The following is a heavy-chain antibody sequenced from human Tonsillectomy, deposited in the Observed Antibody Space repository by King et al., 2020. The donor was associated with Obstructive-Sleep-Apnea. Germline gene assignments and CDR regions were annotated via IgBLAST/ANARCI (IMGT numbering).Heavy chain of an antibody. D-gene: IGHD6-19*01. J-gene: IGHJ6*02. V-gene: IGHV4-59*08. CDR2: IYYSGST. Sequence: QLQESGPGLVKPSETLSLTCTVSGGSISSYYWSWNRQPPGKGLEWIGYIYYSGSTNYNPSLKSRVTISVDTSKNQFSLKLSSVTAADTAVYYCARNKPYSSGWYDHYYGMDVWGQGTTVTVSS. CDR1: GGSISSYY. CDR3: ARNKPYSSGWYDHYYGMDV.